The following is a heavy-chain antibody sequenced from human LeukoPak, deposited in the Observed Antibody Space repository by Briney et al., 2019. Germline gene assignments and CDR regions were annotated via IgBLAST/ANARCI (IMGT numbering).Heavy chain of an antibody. CDR2: IYYSGST. Sequence: PSETLSLTCTVSGGSISSGGYYWSWIRQHPGKGLEWIGYIYYSGSTYYNPSLKSRVTISVDTSKNQFSLKLSSVTAADTAVYYCARPSRVATYFDYWGQGTLVTVSS. V-gene: IGHV4-31*03. D-gene: IGHD2-15*01. J-gene: IGHJ4*02. CDR3: ARPSRVATYFDY. CDR1: GGSISSGGYY.